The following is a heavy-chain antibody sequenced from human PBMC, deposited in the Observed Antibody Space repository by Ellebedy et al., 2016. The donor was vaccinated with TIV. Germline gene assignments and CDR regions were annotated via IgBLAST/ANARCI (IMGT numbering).Heavy chain of an antibody. Sequence: SETLSLTXTVPSDSISGSSYYWSWIRQSPGKGLGWIGEVDHRGSINFNPSLKSRVTISLDTSKNQFSLKLSSVTAADTAVYYCARHNYNSYYMDVWGKGTTVTVSS. V-gene: IGHV4-39*01. CDR3: ARHNYNSYYMDV. CDR1: SDSISGSSYY. CDR2: VDHRGSI. J-gene: IGHJ6*03.